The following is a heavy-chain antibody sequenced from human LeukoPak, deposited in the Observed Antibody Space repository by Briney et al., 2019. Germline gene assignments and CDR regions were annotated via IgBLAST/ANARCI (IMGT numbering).Heavy chain of an antibody. Sequence: ASVKVSCKVSGYSLSKLSMHWVRQAPGKGLEGMGGFDPEDGETVYALKLRGRVTMTEDTSTDTAYMELRSLRSEDTAVYYCATLYYFGSGSPSHFDYWGQGTLVTVSS. V-gene: IGHV1-24*01. CDR2: FDPEDGET. J-gene: IGHJ4*02. CDR1: GYSLSKLS. D-gene: IGHD3-10*01. CDR3: ATLYYFGSGSPSHFDY.